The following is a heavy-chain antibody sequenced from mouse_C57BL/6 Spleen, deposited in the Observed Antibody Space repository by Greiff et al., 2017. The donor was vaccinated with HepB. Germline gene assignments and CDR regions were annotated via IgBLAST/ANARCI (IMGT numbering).Heavy chain of an antibody. CDR3: ARPPYSNYGYFDV. D-gene: IGHD2-5*01. J-gene: IGHJ1*03. CDR1: GYTFTSYW. Sequence: QVQLQQSGAELVKPGASVKLSCKASGYTFTSYWMHWVKQRPGQGLEWIGMIHPNSGSTNYNEKFKSKATLTVDKSSSTAYMQLSSLTSEDSAVYYCARPPYSNYGYFDVWGTGTTVTVSS. CDR2: IHPNSGST. V-gene: IGHV1-64*01.